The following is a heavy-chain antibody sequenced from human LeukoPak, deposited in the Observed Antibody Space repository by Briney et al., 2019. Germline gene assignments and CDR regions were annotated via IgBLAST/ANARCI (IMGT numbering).Heavy chain of an antibody. Sequence: SETLSLTCAVYGGSFSGYYWSWIRQPPGKGLEWIGEINHSGSTNYNPSLKSRVTISVDTSKNQFSLKLSSVTAADTAVYYCARQVGAARTLDYWGQGTLVIVSS. D-gene: IGHD2-15*01. CDR1: GGSFSGYY. V-gene: IGHV4-34*01. CDR2: INHSGST. CDR3: ARQVGAARTLDY. J-gene: IGHJ4*02.